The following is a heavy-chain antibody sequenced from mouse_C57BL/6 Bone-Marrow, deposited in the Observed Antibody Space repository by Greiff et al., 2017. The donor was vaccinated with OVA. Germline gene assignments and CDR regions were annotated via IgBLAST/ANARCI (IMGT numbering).Heavy chain of an antibody. CDR2: ILPGSGST. CDR1: GYTFTGYW. J-gene: IGHJ2*01. D-gene: IGHD1-2*01. Sequence: QVQLKESGAELMKPGASVKLSCKATGYTFTGYWIEWVKQRPGHGLEWIGEILPGSGSTNYNEKFKGKATFTADTSSNTAYMQLGSLTTEDSAIYYCARLRRLYFDYWGQGTTLTVSS. CDR3: ARLRRLYFDY. V-gene: IGHV1-9*01.